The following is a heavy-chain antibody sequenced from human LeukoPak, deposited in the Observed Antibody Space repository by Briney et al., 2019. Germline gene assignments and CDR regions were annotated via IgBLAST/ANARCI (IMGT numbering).Heavy chain of an antibody. CDR2: ISGSGGTT. CDR1: GFIFSRYG. V-gene: IGHV3-23*01. J-gene: IGHJ4*02. Sequence: GGSLRLSCAASGFIFSRYGMSWVRQAPGKGLEWVSAISGSGGTTYYADSVKGRFTISRDNSKNTLFLQMNSLRGEDTAVYYCAKDKSMVRELDYWGQGTLVTVSS. CDR3: AKDKSMVRELDY. D-gene: IGHD3-10*01.